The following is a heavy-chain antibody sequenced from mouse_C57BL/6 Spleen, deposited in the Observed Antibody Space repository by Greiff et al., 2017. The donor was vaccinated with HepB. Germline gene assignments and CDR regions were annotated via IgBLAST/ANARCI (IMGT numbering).Heavy chain of an antibody. CDR1: GFTFSDYG. D-gene: IGHD1-1*01. CDR2: ISSGSSTI. Sequence: DVKLQESGGGLVKPGGSLKLSCAASGFTFSDYGMHWVRQAPEKGLEWVAYISSGSSTIDYADTVKGRFTISRDNAKNTLFLQMTSLRSEDTAMYYCARYYYGSSYEAWFAYWGQGTLVTVSA. V-gene: IGHV5-17*01. J-gene: IGHJ3*01. CDR3: ARYYYGSSYEAWFAY.